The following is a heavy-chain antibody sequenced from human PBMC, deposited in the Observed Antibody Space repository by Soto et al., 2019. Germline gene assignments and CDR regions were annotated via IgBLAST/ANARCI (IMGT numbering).Heavy chain of an antibody. Sequence: GGSLRLSCAASGFTFSSYGMHWVRQAPGKGLEWVAVISYDGSNKYYADSVKGRFTISRDNSKNTLYLQMNSLRAEDTAVYYCAKEGVPAAKADYYYGMDVWGQGTTVTVSS. CDR1: GFTFSSYG. D-gene: IGHD2-2*01. CDR2: ISYDGSNK. V-gene: IGHV3-30*18. CDR3: AKEGVPAAKADYYYGMDV. J-gene: IGHJ6*02.